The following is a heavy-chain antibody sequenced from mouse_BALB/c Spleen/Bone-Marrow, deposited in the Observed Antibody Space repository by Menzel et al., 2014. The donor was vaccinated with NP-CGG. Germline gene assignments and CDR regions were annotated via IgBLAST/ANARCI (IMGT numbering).Heavy chain of an antibody. J-gene: IGHJ1*01. D-gene: IGHD1-2*01. CDR2: ISSGGGST. Sequence: EVKLVESGGGLVKPGGSLKLSCAASGFAFSSYDMSWVRQTPEKRLEWVAYISSGGGSTYYPDTVKGRFTITRDNAKNTLYLQMSSLKSVDTAMYYCARQGYGYVDFDVWGAGTTVTVSS. CDR3: ARQGYGYVDFDV. CDR1: GFAFSSYD. V-gene: IGHV5-12-1*01.